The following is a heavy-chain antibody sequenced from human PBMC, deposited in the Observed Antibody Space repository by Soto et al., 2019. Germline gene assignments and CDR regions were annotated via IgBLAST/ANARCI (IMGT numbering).Heavy chain of an antibody. V-gene: IGHV1-69*06. CDR1: GDAFKSYA. CDR3: ARDPTNVYGDDTFDY. D-gene: IGHD4-17*01. CDR2: IIPSYDRT. J-gene: IGHJ4*02. Sequence: QVLLLQSGSEVKKAGSPVKVSCKASGDAFKSYAIHWVRQAPGQGLEYMGRIIPSYDRTKYAQKFQGRLTLTADMYTSTVYMELSSLRSEDTAVYYCARDPTNVYGDDTFDYRGQGTKVIVSS.